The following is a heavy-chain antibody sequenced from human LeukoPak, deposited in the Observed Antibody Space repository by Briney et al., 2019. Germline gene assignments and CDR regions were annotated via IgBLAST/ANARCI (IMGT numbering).Heavy chain of an antibody. D-gene: IGHD3-10*01. V-gene: IGHV3-53*01. Sequence: GGSLRLSCAASGFTVSNNYMIWVRQAPGKGLEWVSLLYTGGETNYADSVKGRFTISRDNSKNALYLQMNYLRAEDTAVYYCAKGASYYSFDPWGQGTQVAVSS. J-gene: IGHJ5*02. CDR3: AKGASYYSFDP. CDR2: LYTGGET. CDR1: GFTVSNNY.